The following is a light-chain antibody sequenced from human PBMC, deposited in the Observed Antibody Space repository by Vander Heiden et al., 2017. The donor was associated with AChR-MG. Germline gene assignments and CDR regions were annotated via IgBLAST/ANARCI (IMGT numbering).Light chain of an antibody. V-gene: IGKV1-39*01. Sequence: DIPVTQSPSSLSASVGDRVTITCRASQDINTYVNWYQQKSGKAPTLLIYAASRLGSGVPSRFSGSGSGTDFTLTISGLQREDFGTYYCQQSYSMLTFGGGTKVEIK. J-gene: IGKJ4*01. CDR1: QDINTY. CDR3: QQSYSMLT. CDR2: AAS.